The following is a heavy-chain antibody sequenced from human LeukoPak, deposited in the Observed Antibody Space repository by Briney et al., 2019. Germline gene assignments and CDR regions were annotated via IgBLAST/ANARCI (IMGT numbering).Heavy chain of an antibody. D-gene: IGHD1-26*01. CDR3: ARVHSGSYSPYYYYYMDV. J-gene: IGHJ6*03. V-gene: IGHV4-34*01. Sequence: NPSETLSLTCAVYGGSFSGYHWSWIRQPPGKGLEWIGEINHSGSTNYNPSLKSRVTISVDTSKNQFSLKLSSVTAADTAVYYCARVHSGSYSPYYYYYMDVWGKGTTVTISS. CDR2: INHSGST. CDR1: GGSFSGYH.